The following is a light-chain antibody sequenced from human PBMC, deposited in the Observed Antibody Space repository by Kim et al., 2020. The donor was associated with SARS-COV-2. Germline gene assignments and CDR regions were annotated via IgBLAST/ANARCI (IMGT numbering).Light chain of an antibody. V-gene: IGLV3-21*04. CDR2: YSF. J-gene: IGLJ2*01. CDR1: NIGIKS. Sequence: SSELTQPPSVSVAPGTTAVISCAENNIGIKSVHWYQQKPGQAPVLVIYYSFDRPSGIPERFSGSNSGNTATLTISRVEAGDEADYYCQVWDDTSNHVVFGGGTQLTVL. CDR3: QVWDDTSNHVV.